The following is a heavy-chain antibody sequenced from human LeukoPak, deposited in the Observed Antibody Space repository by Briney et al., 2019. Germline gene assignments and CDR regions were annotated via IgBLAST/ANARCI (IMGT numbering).Heavy chain of an antibody. D-gene: IGHD3-3*01. J-gene: IGHJ4*02. CDR1: GFTFSDYY. CDR2: ISSSGSTI. V-gene: IGHV3-11*04. CDR3: ARDSSLYYDFWSGYSY. Sequence: GGSLRLSCAASGFTFSDYYMSWIRQAPGKGLEWVSYISSSGSTIYYADSVKGRFTISRDNAKNSLYLQMNSLRAEDTAVYCCARDSSLYYDFWSGYSYWGQGTLVTVSS.